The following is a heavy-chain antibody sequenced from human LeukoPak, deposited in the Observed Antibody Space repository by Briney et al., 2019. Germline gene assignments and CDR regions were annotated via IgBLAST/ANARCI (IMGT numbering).Heavy chain of an antibody. Sequence: GGSLRLSCAASGFTFSSYAMSWVRQAPGKGLEWVSAISGSGGSTYYADSVKGRFTIPRDNSKNTLYLQMNSLRAEDTAVYYCAKGGDGYNLNYYYGMDVWGQGTTVTVSS. D-gene: IGHD5-24*01. CDR1: GFTFSSYA. CDR2: ISGSGGST. J-gene: IGHJ6*02. CDR3: AKGGDGYNLNYYYGMDV. V-gene: IGHV3-23*01.